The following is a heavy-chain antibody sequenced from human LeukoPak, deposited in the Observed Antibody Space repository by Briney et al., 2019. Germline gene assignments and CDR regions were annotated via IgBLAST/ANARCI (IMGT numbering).Heavy chain of an antibody. CDR3: AKGSVGVVPAAIGY. Sequence: GGSLRLSCAASGFTFSNHAMHWVRQAPGKGLEWVSGISWNSGSIGYADSVKGRFTISRDNAKNSLYLQMNSLRAEDTALYYCAKGSVGVVPAAIGYWGQGTLVTVSS. J-gene: IGHJ4*02. V-gene: IGHV3-9*01. CDR2: ISWNSGSI. D-gene: IGHD2-2*01. CDR1: GFTFSNHA.